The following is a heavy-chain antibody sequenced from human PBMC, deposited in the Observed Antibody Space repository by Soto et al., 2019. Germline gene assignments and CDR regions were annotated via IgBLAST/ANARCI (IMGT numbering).Heavy chain of an antibody. CDR1: GGSISRYY. Sequence: SETLSLTCTVSGGSISRYYWSWIRQPPGKGLEWIGYIYYSGSTNYNPSLKSRVTISVDTSKNQFSLKLSSVTAADTAVYYCARGATVTTYWGQGTLVTVSS. CDR3: ARGATVTTY. J-gene: IGHJ4*02. D-gene: IGHD4-17*01. CDR2: IYYSGST. V-gene: IGHV4-59*01.